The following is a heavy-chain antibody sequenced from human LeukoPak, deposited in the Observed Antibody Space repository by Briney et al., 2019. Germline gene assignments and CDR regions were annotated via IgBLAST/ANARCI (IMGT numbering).Heavy chain of an antibody. CDR3: ARRNIVVVPAARYYYYYGMDV. CDR2: INHSGST. CDR1: GGSFSGYY. J-gene: IGHJ6*02. D-gene: IGHD2-2*01. Sequence: PSETLSLICAVYGGSFSGYYWSWIRQPPGKGLEWIGEINHSGSTNYNPSLKSRVTISVDTSKNQFSLKLSSVTAADTAVYYCARRNIVVVPAARYYYYYGMDVWGQGTTVTVSS. V-gene: IGHV4-34*01.